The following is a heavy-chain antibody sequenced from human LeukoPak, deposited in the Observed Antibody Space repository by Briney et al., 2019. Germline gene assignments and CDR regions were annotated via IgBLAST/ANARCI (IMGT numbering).Heavy chain of an antibody. CDR3: ARGHISGYYTDY. CDR2: IFNDGSRT. J-gene: IGHJ4*02. D-gene: IGHD6-19*01. Sequence: PGGSLRLSCAASGFTFSSYWMHWVRQAPGKGLVWVSRIFNDGSRTNYADSVSGRLTISRDNAKNTLYLQLNSLTVEDTAVYYCARGHISGYYTDYWGQGSLVTVSS. CDR1: GFTFSSYW. V-gene: IGHV3-74*01.